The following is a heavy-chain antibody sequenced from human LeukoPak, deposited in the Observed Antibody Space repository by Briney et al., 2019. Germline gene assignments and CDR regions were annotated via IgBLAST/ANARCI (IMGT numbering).Heavy chain of an antibody. CDR1: GYTFTSYG. D-gene: IGHD3-10*01. CDR2: ISAYNGNT. J-gene: IGHJ4*02. V-gene: IGHV1-18*01. CDR3: ASLRGSGSPFDY. Sequence: ASVKVSCKASGYTFTSYGISWVRQAPGQGLEWMGWISAYNGNTNYAQKLQGRVTMTTDISTSTAYMELRSLRSDDTAVYYCASLRGSGSPFDYWGQGTLVTVSS.